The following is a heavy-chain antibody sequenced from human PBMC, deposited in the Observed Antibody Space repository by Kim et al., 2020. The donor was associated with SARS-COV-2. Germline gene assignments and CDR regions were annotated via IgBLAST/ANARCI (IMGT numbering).Heavy chain of an antibody. D-gene: IGHD6-13*01. Sequence: YYNPSRKSRVTISVDTSKNQFSRKLSSVTAADTAVYYCARDSAGTGYFQHWGQGTLVTVSS. J-gene: IGHJ1*01. CDR3: ARDSAGTGYFQH. V-gene: IGHV4-31*02.